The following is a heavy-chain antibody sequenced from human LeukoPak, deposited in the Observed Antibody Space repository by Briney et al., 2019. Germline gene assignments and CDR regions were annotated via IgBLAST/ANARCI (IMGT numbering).Heavy chain of an antibody. D-gene: IGHD4-17*01. V-gene: IGHV1-46*01. J-gene: IGHJ3*02. CDR3: ARPDYGDYEVSAFGI. CDR1: GYTFTSYY. Sequence: ASVKVSCKASGYTFTSYYMHWVRQAPGQGLEWMGIINPSGGSTSYAQKFQGRVTMTRDTSTSTVYMELSSLRSEDMAVYYCARPDYGDYEVSAFGIWGQGTMVTVSS. CDR2: INPSGGST.